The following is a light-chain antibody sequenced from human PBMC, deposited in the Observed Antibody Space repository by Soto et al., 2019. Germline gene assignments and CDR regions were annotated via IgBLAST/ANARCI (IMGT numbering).Light chain of an antibody. CDR1: QSVSSK. J-gene: IGKJ4*01. CDR3: QQRSNWPMLT. V-gene: IGKV3-15*01. Sequence: EIVMTQSPVTLSVSPGERATLSCRASQSVSSKLAWYQQKPGQAPRLLIYGASTRATGIPARFSGSGSGTEFTLSISSLQSEDFAVYYCQQRSNWPMLTFGGGTKVEIK. CDR2: GAS.